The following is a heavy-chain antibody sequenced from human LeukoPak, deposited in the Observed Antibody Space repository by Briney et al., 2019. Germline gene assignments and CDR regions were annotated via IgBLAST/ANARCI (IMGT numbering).Heavy chain of an antibody. J-gene: IGHJ5*02. Sequence: GGSLRLSCAASGFTFSRYWMSWVRQAPGKGLEWVGRIKSKTDGGTTDYAAPVKGRFTISRDDSKNTLYLQVNSLKTEDTAVYYCTTLLGYCSSTSCYDANWFDPWGQGTLVTVSS. V-gene: IGHV3-15*01. D-gene: IGHD2-2*01. CDR3: TTLLGYCSSTSCYDANWFDP. CDR2: IKSKTDGGTT. CDR1: GFTFSRYW.